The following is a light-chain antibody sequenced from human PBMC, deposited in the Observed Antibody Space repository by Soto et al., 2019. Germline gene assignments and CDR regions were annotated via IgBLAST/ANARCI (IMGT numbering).Light chain of an antibody. Sequence: EIVLTQSPGTLSLSPGERATLSCRASQSVSKNYLAWYQQKPGQAPRLLIYGASRRVTGIPDRFSGSGSGTDFTLTISRLEPEDFAVYFCHQYGSSLPRTFGQGTKVEIK. CDR2: GAS. CDR3: HQYGSSLPRT. V-gene: IGKV3-20*01. J-gene: IGKJ1*01. CDR1: QSVSKNY.